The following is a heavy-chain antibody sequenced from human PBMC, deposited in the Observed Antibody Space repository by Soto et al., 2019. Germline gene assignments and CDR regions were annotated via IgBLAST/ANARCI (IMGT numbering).Heavy chain of an antibody. CDR1: GFTFSSYA. J-gene: IGHJ4*02. CDR2: VSIGGST. D-gene: IGHD2-15*01. CDR3: AKRRGAGGHFDY. V-gene: IGHV3-23*01. Sequence: DVQLLESGGGLVQPAGSLRLSCAASGFTFSSYAMGWVRQGPGKGVEWVAVVSIGGSTHYSDDVRGRFTSSRHNSKNTLSLQMNSLTAEDTAVYFCAKRRGAGGHFDYWGQGALVTVSS.